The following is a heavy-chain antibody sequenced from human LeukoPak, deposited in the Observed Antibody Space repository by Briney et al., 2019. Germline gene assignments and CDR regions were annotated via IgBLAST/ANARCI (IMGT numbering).Heavy chain of an antibody. CDR2: ISYDGSNK. J-gene: IGHJ4*02. CDR1: GFTFSSYA. V-gene: IGHV3-30-3*01. D-gene: IGHD3-10*02. Sequence: QPGRSLRLSCAASGFTFSSYAMHWVRQAPGKGLEWVAVISYDGSNKYYADSVKGRFTISRDNSKNTLYLQMNSLRAEDTAVYYCAREGISYYVACLDYWGQGTLVTVSS. CDR3: AREGISYYVACLDY.